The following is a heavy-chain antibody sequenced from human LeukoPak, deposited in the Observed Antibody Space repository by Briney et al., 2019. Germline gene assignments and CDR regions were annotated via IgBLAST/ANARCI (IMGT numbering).Heavy chain of an antibody. J-gene: IGHJ4*02. CDR3: ATNGPGIAVAGYVDY. D-gene: IGHD6-19*01. CDR1: GFTFSGYA. CDR2: ISYDGSTE. V-gene: IGHV3-30-3*01. Sequence: PGRSLRLSCAASGFTFSGYAMHWVRQAPGKGLEWVAVISYDGSTEYYADSVKGRFTISRDNSKTTLYLQMNSLRAEDAAVYYCATNGPGIAVAGYVDYWSQGTLVTVS.